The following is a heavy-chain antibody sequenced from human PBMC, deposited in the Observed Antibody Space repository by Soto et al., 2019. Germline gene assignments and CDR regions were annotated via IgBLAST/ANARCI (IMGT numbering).Heavy chain of an antibody. Sequence: SETLSLTCAVSGGSISSGGYSWSWIRQPPGKGLEWIGYIYHSGSTYYNPSLKSRVTISVDRSKNQFSLKLSSVTAADTAAYYCARVGRGYSYGYCDYWGQGTLVTVSS. D-gene: IGHD5-18*01. CDR3: ARVGRGYSYGYCDY. V-gene: IGHV4-30-2*01. CDR1: GGSISSGGYS. CDR2: IYHSGST. J-gene: IGHJ4*02.